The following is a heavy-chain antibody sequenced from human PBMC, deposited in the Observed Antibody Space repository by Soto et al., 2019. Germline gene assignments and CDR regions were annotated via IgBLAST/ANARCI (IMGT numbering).Heavy chain of an antibody. J-gene: IGHJ6*02. Sequence: GASVKVSCKASGYTFTSYYMHWVRQAPGQGLEWMGIINPSGGSTSYAQKFQGRVTMTRDTSTSTVYMELSSLRSEDTAVYYCARPTVTNYYYYGMDAWGQGTTVTVSS. D-gene: IGHD4-17*01. CDR3: ARPTVTNYYYYGMDA. CDR1: GYTFTSYY. CDR2: INPSGGST. V-gene: IGHV1-46*01.